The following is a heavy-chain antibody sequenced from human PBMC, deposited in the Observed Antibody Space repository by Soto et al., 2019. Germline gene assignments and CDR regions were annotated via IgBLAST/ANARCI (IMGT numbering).Heavy chain of an antibody. J-gene: IGHJ1*01. CDR1: GYKFTTYF. CDR3: VRGYCTTSPCSGDFQF. Sequence: ASVKVSCKASGYKFTTYFIHWVRQAPGKGLEWMGMIHPSGDTGYAQKFRGRVTMNIDTSTTTAYMELRKLTSEDTGASFSVRGYCTTSPCSGDFQFWGQGTLVTVSS. CDR2: IHPSGDT. D-gene: IGHD6-13*01. V-gene: IGHV1-46*01.